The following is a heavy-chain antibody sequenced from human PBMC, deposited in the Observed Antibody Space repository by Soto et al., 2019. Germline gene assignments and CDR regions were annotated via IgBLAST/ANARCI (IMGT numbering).Heavy chain of an antibody. Sequence: GSLRLSCAASGFTFTRYSMNWVRQAPGKGLEWVSSISSTTNYIYYGDSMKGRFTISRDNAKNSLYLEMNSLRAEDTAVYYCARESEDLTSNFDYWRQGTLVTVSS. CDR3: ARESEDLTSNFDY. CDR1: GFTFTRYS. CDR2: ISSTTNYI. V-gene: IGHV3-21*06. J-gene: IGHJ4*02.